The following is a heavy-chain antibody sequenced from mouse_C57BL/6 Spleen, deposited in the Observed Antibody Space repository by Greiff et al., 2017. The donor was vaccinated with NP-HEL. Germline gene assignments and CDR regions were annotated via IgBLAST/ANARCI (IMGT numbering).Heavy chain of an antibody. D-gene: IGHD1-1*01. Sequence: VQLQQSGPELVKPGASVKISCKASGYAFSSSWMNWVKQRPGKGLEWIGRIYPGDGDTNYNGKFKGKATLTADKSSSTAYMQLSSLTSEDSAVYFCARSLYGSSSLAYWGQGTLVTVSA. J-gene: IGHJ3*01. V-gene: IGHV1-82*01. CDR2: IYPGDGDT. CDR1: GYAFSSSW. CDR3: ARSLYGSSSLAY.